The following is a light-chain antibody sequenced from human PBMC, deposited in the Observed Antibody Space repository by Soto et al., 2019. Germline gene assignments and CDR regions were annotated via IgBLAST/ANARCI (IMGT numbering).Light chain of an antibody. J-gene: IGKJ2*01. CDR3: RQYGKPPPYT. V-gene: IGKV3-20*01. CDR1: QKIRSDY. Sequence: EIVLTQSPGTLSLSPGERATLSCRASQKIRSDYLAWFQQRPGLAPRLLIYGASKRASGIPDRFTGSGSGTDFVLTINRLEPEDFAVYYCRQYGKPPPYTFGQGTKLEI. CDR2: GAS.